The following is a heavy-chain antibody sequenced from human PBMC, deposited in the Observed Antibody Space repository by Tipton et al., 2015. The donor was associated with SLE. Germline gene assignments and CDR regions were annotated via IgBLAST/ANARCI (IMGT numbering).Heavy chain of an antibody. J-gene: IGHJ3*02. CDR1: GYTFTSYD. V-gene: IGHV1-8*02. CDR2: MNPNSGNT. CDR3: ARSYNWNDAFDN. D-gene: IGHD1-1*01. Sequence: QLVQSGAEVKKPGASVKVSCKASGYTFTSYDIHWVRQATGQRLEWMGWMNPNSGNTGYAQKFAGRVSMTRDTSINTAYMELSSLRSEDTAVYYCARSYNWNDAFDNWGQGTMVTVSS.